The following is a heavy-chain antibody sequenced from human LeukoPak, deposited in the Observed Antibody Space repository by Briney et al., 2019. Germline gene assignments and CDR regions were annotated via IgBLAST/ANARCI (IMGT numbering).Heavy chain of an antibody. CDR3: ARLGWDTAMVQEGY. Sequence: ASVKVSCKASGYTFTSYDINWVRQATGQGLEWMGWMNPNSGNTGYAQKFQGRVTMTRNTSISTAYMELSSLRSDDTAVYYCARLGWDTAMVQEGYWGQGTLVTVSS. D-gene: IGHD5-18*01. J-gene: IGHJ4*02. CDR1: GYTFTSYD. V-gene: IGHV1-8*01. CDR2: MNPNSGNT.